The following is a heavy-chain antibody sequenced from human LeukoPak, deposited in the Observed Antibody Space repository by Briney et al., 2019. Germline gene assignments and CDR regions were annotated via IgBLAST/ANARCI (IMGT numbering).Heavy chain of an antibody. CDR3: AKDLYGESGYYYGMDV. Sequence: GGSLRLSCAASGFTFSSYAMSWVRQAAGKGLEWVSAISGSGGSTYYADSVKGRFTISRDNSKNTLYLQMNSLRAEDTAVYYCAKDLYGESGYYYGMDVWGQGTTVTVSS. J-gene: IGHJ6*02. CDR1: GFTFSSYA. CDR2: ISGSGGST. D-gene: IGHD4-17*01. V-gene: IGHV3-23*01.